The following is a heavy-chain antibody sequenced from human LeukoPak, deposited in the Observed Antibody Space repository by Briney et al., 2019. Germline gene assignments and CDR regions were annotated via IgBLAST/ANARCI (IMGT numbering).Heavy chain of an antibody. CDR2: ISYDGSNK. CDR1: GFTFSSYA. CDR3: AKEAIAVAGPDY. V-gene: IGHV3-30*04. J-gene: IGHJ4*02. D-gene: IGHD6-19*01. Sequence: GGSLRLSCAASGFTFSSYAMHWVRQAPGKGLEWVAVISYDGSNKYYADSVKGRFTISRDNSKSTLYLQMNSLRAEDTAVYYCAKEAIAVAGPDYWGQGTLVTVSS.